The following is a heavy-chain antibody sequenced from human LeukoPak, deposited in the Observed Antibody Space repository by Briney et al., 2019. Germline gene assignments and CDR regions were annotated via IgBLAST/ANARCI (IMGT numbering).Heavy chain of an antibody. J-gene: IGHJ2*01. CDR2: IYYSGST. V-gene: IGHV4-61*01. CDR1: GLPVNCGSFY. D-gene: IGHD2-15*01. Sequence: SSETLSLTCTVSGLPVNCGSFYWSWTRQAPGKGLEYIGFIYYSGSTYYNPSLRSRVIISLDTSKNQFSLKLSSVTSADTAVYYCARGGFSGGILRYFDLWGRGTLVTVSS. CDR3: ARGGFSGGILRYFDL.